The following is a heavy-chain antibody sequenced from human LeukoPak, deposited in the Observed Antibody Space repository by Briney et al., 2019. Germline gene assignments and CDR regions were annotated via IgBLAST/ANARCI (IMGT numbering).Heavy chain of an antibody. CDR1: GFTFSNYA. CDR3: AKGGHDFNPFYW. J-gene: IGHJ4*02. Sequence: GGSLRLSCAAPGFTFSNYAMGWVRQAPGKGLEWVSSIKGRGDDPFYADSVKGRFTISRDNSKNTLFLQLDSLRAEDSAVYYCAKGGHDFNPFYWWGQGTLVTVSS. V-gene: IGHV3-23*01. D-gene: IGHD2-21*02. CDR2: IKGRGDDP.